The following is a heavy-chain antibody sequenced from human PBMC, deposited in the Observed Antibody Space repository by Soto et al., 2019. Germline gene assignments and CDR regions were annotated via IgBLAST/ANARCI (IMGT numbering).Heavy chain of an antibody. J-gene: IGHJ5*02. CDR3: ARTESGTFDP. V-gene: IGHV4-34*01. CDR2: INHSGRT. D-gene: IGHD1-7*01. CDR1: GGSFSGYY. Sequence: SETLSLTCAVYGGSFSGYYWCWIRQPPGKGLEWIGEINHSGRTNYNPSLKSRLTLSVDRSKNQFSLKLSSVTAADTAVYYCARTESGTFDPWGQGTLVTVSS.